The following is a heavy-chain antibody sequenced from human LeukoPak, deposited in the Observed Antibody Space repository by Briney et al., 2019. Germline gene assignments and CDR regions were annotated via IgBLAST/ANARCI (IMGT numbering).Heavy chain of an antibody. J-gene: IGHJ4*02. Sequence: GASVKVSCKASGYTFTSYAMHWVRQAPGQRLEWMGWINAGNGNTKYSQKFQGRVTITRDTSASTAYMELSSLRSEDTAVYYCARDGGVATTLYFDYWGQGTLVTVSS. V-gene: IGHV1-3*01. CDR3: ARDGGVATTLYFDY. CDR2: INAGNGNT. D-gene: IGHD5-12*01. CDR1: GYTFTSYA.